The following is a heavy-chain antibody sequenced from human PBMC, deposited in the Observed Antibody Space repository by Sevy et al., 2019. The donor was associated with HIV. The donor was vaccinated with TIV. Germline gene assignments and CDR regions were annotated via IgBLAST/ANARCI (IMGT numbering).Heavy chain of an antibody. J-gene: IGHJ6*02. CDR2: INGKGRST. CDR3: AKTIISGGGVVPAANYYYYGLDV. Sequence: GGSLRLSCAASGFTFSGYAMNWVRQAPGKGLEWVSAINGKGRSTHYADSVEGRFTISRDNSKNTLYLQMNSLRAEDTAVYYCAKTIISGGGVVPAANYYYYGLDVWGQGTTVTVSS. D-gene: IGHD2-2*01. V-gene: IGHV3-23*01. CDR1: GFTFSGYA.